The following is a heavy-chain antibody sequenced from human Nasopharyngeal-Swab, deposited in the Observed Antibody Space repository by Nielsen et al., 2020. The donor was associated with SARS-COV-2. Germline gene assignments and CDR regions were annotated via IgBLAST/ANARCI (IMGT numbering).Heavy chain of an antibody. J-gene: IGHJ6*02. CDR3: ARDGTRYNWNDYYYYGMDV. D-gene: IGHD1-1*01. Sequence: ASVKVSCKASGYTFTGYYMHWVRQAPGQGLEWMGRIHPNSGGTNYAQKFQGRVTMTRDTSISTAYMELSRLRSDDTAVYYCARDGTRYNWNDYYYYGMDVWGQGTTVTVSS. V-gene: IGHV1-2*06. CDR2: IHPNSGGT. CDR1: GYTFTGYY.